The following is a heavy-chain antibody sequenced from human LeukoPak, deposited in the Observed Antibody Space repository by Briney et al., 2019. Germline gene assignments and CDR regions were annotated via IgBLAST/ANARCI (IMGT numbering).Heavy chain of an antibody. J-gene: IGHJ3*01. CDR2: IHEDGSDK. Sequence: GGSLRLSCVVSGFTFSSYWMNWVRQAPGKGLEWVANIHEDGSDKYYVDSVKGRFTISRDNAKNSLYLQMNSLRADDTAVYYCARGGRAGWSGSYEDSFDVWGQGTMVTVSS. V-gene: IGHV3-7*05. CDR1: GFTFSSYW. D-gene: IGHD1-26*01. CDR3: ARGGRAGWSGSYEDSFDV.